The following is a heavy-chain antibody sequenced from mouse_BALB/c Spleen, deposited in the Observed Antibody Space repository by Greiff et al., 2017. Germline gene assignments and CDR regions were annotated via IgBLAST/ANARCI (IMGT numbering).Heavy chain of an antibody. CDR2: INSNGGST. CDR3: ATGGYYDYVGFGYAMDY. J-gene: IGHJ4*01. V-gene: IGHV5-6-3*01. D-gene: IGHD2-4*01. CDR1: GFTFSSYG. Sequence: EVQLQESGGGLVQPGGSLKLSCAASGFTFSSYGMSWVRQTPDKRLELVATINSNGGSTYYPDSVKGRFTISRDNAKNTLYLQMSSLKSEDTAMYYCATGGYYDYVGFGYAMDYWGQGTSVTVSS.